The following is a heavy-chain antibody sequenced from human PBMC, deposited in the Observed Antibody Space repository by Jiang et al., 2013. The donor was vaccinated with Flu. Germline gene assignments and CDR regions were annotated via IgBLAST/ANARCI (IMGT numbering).Heavy chain of an antibody. CDR2: VYYSGNT. J-gene: IGHJ5*02. CDR3: ARHVVVAAAISNWLDP. V-gene: IGHV4-59*08. CDR1: GGSISNYH. Sequence: KPSETLSLTCTVSGGSISNYHWSWIRQPPGKGLEWIGDVYYSGNTNYNPSLKSRVTISVDTSKNQFSLNVSSVTAADTAVYYCARHVVVAAAISNWLDPWGQGTLVTVSS. D-gene: IGHD2-2*02.